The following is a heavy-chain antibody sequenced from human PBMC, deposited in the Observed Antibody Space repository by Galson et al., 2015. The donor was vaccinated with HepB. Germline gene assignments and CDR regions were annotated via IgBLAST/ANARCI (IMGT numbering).Heavy chain of an antibody. Sequence: SLRLSCAASGFTFSSYGMHWVRQAPGKGLEWVAVISYDGSNKYYADSVKGRFTISRDNSKNTLYLQMNSLRAEDTAVYYCAKDGLQISLEMATDYWGQGTLVTVSS. J-gene: IGHJ4*02. CDR2: ISYDGSNK. CDR1: GFTFSSYG. V-gene: IGHV3-30*18. CDR3: AKDGLQISLEMATDY. D-gene: IGHD5-24*01.